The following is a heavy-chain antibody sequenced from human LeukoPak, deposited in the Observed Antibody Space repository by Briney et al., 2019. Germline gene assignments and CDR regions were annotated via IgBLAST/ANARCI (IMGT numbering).Heavy chain of an antibody. CDR3: ARELRYYYDSSGFDY. CDR1: GFTFTDYA. D-gene: IGHD3-22*01. Sequence: GGSLRLSCVASGFTFTDYAFNWVRQTPGKGMEWVAIISSDGNTQSYADPLKGRFTISRDNAKNALYLQMNSLRAEDTAVYYCARELRYYYDSSGFDYWGQGTLVTVSS. V-gene: IGHV3-30*04. CDR2: ISSDGNTQ. J-gene: IGHJ4*02.